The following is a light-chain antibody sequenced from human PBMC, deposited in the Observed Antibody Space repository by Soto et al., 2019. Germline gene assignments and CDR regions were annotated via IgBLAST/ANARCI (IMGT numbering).Light chain of an antibody. CDR2: DAS. CDR3: QQYGSSPQT. Sequence: EIVLTQSPGTLSLSPGERVTLSCRASQSLSSGYLAWYQQKFGQAPRLLIYDASRRATGIPDRFSGSGSGTDFTLTISRLEPEDFAVYYCQQYGSSPQTFGQGTKVDIK. CDR1: QSLSSGY. V-gene: IGKV3-20*01. J-gene: IGKJ1*01.